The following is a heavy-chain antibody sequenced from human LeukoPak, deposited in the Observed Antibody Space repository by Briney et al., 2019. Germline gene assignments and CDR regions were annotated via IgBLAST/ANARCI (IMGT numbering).Heavy chain of an antibody. CDR2: INAGNGNT. D-gene: IGHD3-9*01. V-gene: IGHV1-3*01. J-gene: IGHJ4*02. CDR1: GYTFTSYA. CDR3: ARALPPYDILTGYPFDY. Sequence: ASVKVSFKASGYTFTSYAMHWVRQAPGQRLEWMGWINAGNGNTKYSQKCQGRVTITRDTSASTAYMELSSLRSEDTAVYYCARALPPYDILTGYPFDYWGQGTLVTVSS.